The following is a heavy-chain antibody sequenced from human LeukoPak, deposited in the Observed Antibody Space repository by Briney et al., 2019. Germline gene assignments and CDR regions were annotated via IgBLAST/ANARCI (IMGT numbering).Heavy chain of an antibody. J-gene: IGHJ4*02. CDR1: GFTFSSYW. D-gene: IGHD2-15*01. CDR2: MKPDGGES. Sequence: GGSLRLSCAASGFTFSSYWMSWVRQAPGKGLEWVANMKPDGGESYYVDSVKGRFTISRDNAKNSLYLQMNSLRAEDTAIYYCARDLSGPSVYWGQGTLVTVSS. CDR3: ARDLSGPSVY. V-gene: IGHV3-7*01.